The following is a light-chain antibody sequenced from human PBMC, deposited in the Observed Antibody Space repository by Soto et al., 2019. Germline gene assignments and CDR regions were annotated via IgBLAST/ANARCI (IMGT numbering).Light chain of an antibody. CDR1: SGHSSYA. Sequence: QPVLTQSPSASASLGASVKLTCTLSSGHSSYAIAWHQQQPEKGPRYLMKLNSDGSHTKGDGIPDRFSGSSSGPERYLTISSLQSEDEADYYCQTWDTGIQVFGTGTKVTVL. V-gene: IGLV4-69*01. J-gene: IGLJ1*01. CDR2: LNSDGSH. CDR3: QTWDTGIQV.